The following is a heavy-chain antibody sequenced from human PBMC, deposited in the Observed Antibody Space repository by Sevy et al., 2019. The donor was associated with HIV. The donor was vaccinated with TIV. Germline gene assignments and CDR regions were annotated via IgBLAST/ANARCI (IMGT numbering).Heavy chain of an antibody. CDR2: ISSSSSTI. Sequence: GGSLRLSCAASGFTFSSYSMNWVRQAPGKGLEWVSYISSSSSTIYYADSVKGRFTISRDNAKNSLYLQMNSLRAEDTAVYYCARESVITIFESYYFDYWGQGTLVTVSS. CDR1: GFTFSSYS. D-gene: IGHD3-3*01. J-gene: IGHJ4*02. CDR3: ARESVITIFESYYFDY. V-gene: IGHV3-48*01.